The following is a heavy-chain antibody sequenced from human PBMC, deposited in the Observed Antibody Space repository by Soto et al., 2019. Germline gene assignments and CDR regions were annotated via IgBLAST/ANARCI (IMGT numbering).Heavy chain of an antibody. J-gene: IGHJ3*02. CDR1: GGSISRGDYY. Sequence: PSETLALTGTVSGGSISRGDYYWSWIRQPPGKGLEWIGYIYYSGSTYYNPSLKSRVTISVDTSKNQFSLKLSSVTAADTAVYYCAGESSIASRPRPGDAIDIRGQRTMLTVS. V-gene: IGHV4-30-4*01. CDR2: IYYSGST. CDR3: AGESSIASRPRPGDAIDI. D-gene: IGHD6-6*01.